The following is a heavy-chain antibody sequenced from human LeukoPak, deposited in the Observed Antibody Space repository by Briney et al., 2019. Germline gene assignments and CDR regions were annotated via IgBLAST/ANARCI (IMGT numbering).Heavy chain of an antibody. D-gene: IGHD3-10*01. CDR2: INHSGSI. J-gene: IGHJ4*02. Sequence: PSETLSLTFAVYGGSFSGYYWSWIRQSPGKGLEWIGEINHSGSINYNPSLKSRVTISADTSRNQFSLRLTSVTAADTAVYYCARVVGVIRFDYWGQGALVTVSS. V-gene: IGHV4-34*01. CDR3: ARVVGVIRFDY. CDR1: GGSFSGYY.